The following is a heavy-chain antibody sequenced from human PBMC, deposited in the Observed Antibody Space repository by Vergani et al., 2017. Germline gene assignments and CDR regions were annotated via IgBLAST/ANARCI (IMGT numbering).Heavy chain of an antibody. D-gene: IGHD2-2*01. Sequence: QVQLVESGGGVVQPGRSLRLSCAASGFSFSSYGMHWVRQAPGEGLEWVAFIWFDTNNRYYVDSVKGRFTISRDNSKNTLYLQMDSLRAEDTAVYYCVREARYCTSTSCSPLGVFDVWGQGTMVTVSS. CDR3: VREARYCTSTSCSPLGVFDV. CDR1: GFSFSSYG. CDR2: IWFDTNNR. V-gene: IGHV3-33*01. J-gene: IGHJ3*01.